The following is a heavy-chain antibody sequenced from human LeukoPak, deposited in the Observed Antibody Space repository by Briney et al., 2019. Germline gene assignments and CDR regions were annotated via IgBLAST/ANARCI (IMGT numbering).Heavy chain of an antibody. J-gene: IGHJ4*02. CDR3: ARGDTTVTAYYFDY. CDR1: GFTFSDYY. Sequence: GGSLRLSCAASGFTFSDYYMSWIRQAPGKGLEWVSYISSSGSTIYYADSVKGRFTISRDNAKNSLYLQMNSLRAEYTAVYYCARGDTTVTAYYFDYWGQGTLVTVSS. CDR2: ISSSGSTI. D-gene: IGHD4-17*01. V-gene: IGHV3-11*04.